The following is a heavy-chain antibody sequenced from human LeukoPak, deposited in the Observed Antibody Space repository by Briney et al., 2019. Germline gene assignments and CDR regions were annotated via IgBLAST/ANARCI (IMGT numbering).Heavy chain of an antibody. D-gene: IGHD2-2*01. CDR1: GGSISSGGHY. CDR3: AREYCGSTSCYPFDY. J-gene: IGHJ4*02. V-gene: IGHV4-30-2*01. CDR2: IFHSGST. Sequence: PSQTLPLTCSVSGGSISSGGHYWSWIRQPPGKGLEWIGYIFHSGSTYYNPSLKSRVTISVDRSKNQFSLRLSSVTAADTAVYYCAREYCGSTSCYPFDYWGQGTLVTVST.